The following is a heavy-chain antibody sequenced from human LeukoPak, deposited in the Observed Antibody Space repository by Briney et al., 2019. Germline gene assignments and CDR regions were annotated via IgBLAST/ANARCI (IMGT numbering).Heavy chain of an antibody. Sequence: SQTLSLTCTVSGGSISSGGYYWSWIRQPPGKGLEWIGYIYHSGSTYYNPSLKSRVTISVDTSKNQFSLKLSSVTAADTAVYYCARGAPENWLLYEGPALYGMDVWGQGTTVTVSS. V-gene: IGHV4-30-2*01. CDR3: ARGAPENWLLYEGPALYGMDV. CDR2: IYHSGST. CDR1: GGSISSGGYY. J-gene: IGHJ6*02. D-gene: IGHD3-9*01.